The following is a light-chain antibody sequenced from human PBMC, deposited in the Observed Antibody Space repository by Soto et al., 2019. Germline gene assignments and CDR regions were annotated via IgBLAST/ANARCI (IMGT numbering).Light chain of an antibody. CDR2: GAS. CDR1: QSVSSN. J-gene: IGKJ1*01. CDR3: QQYNNWPPWT. V-gene: IGKV3D-15*01. Sequence: EIVMTQSPATLSVSPGERATLSCRASQSVSSNLAWYQQKPGQAPRLLIYGASIRATGIPARFSGRGSGTEFTLTISSLQSEDFAVYYCQQYNNWPPWTFGQGTKVEIK.